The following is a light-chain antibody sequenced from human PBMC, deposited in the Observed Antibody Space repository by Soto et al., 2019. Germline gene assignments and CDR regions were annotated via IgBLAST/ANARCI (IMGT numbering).Light chain of an antibody. V-gene: IGKV3-15*01. CDR1: QSISSN. J-gene: IGKJ2*01. CDR3: QKYNNGPPMYT. Sequence: EIVMTQSPDTLSVSPGERATLSCRASQSISSNLSWYQQKFGPAPSLLIYGASSRATGIPARFSGSGSGTDFPLTISSIQSEEFAVYYWQKYNNGPPMYTCGQGTKLEIK. CDR2: GAS.